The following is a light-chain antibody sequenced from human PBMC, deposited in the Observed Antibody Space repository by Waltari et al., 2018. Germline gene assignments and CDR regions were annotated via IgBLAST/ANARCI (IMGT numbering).Light chain of an antibody. CDR1: KLGNQY. CDR3: QAWDRGVI. Sequence: SYELTQPPSVSVSPGQTASITCSGAKLGNQYTCWYQQKPGQSPLLVIYQDYKRPSGIPERFSGSNSGNTATLTISGTQAMDEADYYCQAWDRGVIFGGGTKLTVL. CDR2: QDY. V-gene: IGLV3-1*01. J-gene: IGLJ2*01.